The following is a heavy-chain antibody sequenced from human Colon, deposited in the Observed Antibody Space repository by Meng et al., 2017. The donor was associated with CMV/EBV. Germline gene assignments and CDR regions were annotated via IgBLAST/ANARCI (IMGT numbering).Heavy chain of an antibody. CDR3: ASDPTIAVAGTGVYYYYGMDV. J-gene: IGHJ6*02. D-gene: IGHD6-19*01. Sequence: GESLKISCGASGFTFSTFGMHWVRQAPGKGLEWVSSISSSSSYIYYADSVKGRFTISRDNAKNSLYLQMNSLRAEDTAVYYCASDPTIAVAGTGVYYYYGMDVWGQGTTVTVSS. CDR1: GFTFSTFG. CDR2: ISSSSSYI. V-gene: IGHV3-21*01.